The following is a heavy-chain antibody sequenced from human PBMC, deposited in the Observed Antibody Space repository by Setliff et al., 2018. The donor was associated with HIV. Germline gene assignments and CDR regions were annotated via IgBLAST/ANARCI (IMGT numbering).Heavy chain of an antibody. D-gene: IGHD3-9*01. V-gene: IGHV3-7*01. J-gene: IGHJ6*02. CDR3: ASYEWRRYFDWSQDNSYYGMDD. CDR2: MKQDGSEK. CDR1: GFSFRTCW. Sequence: PGGSLRLSCAASGFSFRTCWMSWVRQAPGKGLEWVANMKQDGSEKYYVGSVKGRFSISRDNAMNSLYLQMNSLRAEDTAVYYCASYEWRRYFDWSQDNSYYGMDDWGQGTTVTVSS.